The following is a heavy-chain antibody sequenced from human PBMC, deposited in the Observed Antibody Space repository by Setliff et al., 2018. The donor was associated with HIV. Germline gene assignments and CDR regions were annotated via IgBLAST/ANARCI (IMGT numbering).Heavy chain of an antibody. V-gene: IGHV4-39*01. CDR3: ARHCGYSPGQICYYYLDI. D-gene: IGHD5-18*01. CDR1: GTSIGSSHYY. Sequence: LSLTCSVSGTSIGSSHYYWGWIRQPPGKGLEWVASIYYNGSPFYNPSLKSRVTISVDTSKNQFSRNLSSVTAADTAVYYCARHCGYSPGQICYYYLDIWGKGTTVTVSS. CDR2: IYYNGSP. J-gene: IGHJ6*03.